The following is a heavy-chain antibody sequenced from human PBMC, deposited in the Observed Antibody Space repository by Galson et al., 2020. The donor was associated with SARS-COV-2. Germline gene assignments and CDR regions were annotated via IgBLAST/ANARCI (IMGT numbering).Heavy chain of an antibody. CDR3: ARHGASSGWYEGIDY. Sequence: GESLKISCKASRYSFTNYWIGWVRQMPGKGLEWMGVIYHDDSYTIYSPSFQGQVTISADKSITTAYLQWSGLKASDTAMYYCARHGASSGWYEGIDYWGQGTLVAVSS. CDR1: RYSFTNYW. V-gene: IGHV5-51*01. J-gene: IGHJ4*02. CDR2: IYHDDSYT. D-gene: IGHD6-19*01.